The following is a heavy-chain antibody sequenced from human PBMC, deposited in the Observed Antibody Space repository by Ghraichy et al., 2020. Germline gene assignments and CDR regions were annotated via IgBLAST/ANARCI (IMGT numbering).Heavy chain of an antibody. Sequence: GESLNISCAASGFTFSSYAMHWVRQAPGKGLEYVSAISSNGGSTYYANSVKGRFTISRDNSKNTLYLQMGSLRAEDMAVYYCARDIMYFDVAGYYYYMDVWGKGTTVTVSS. J-gene: IGHJ6*03. D-gene: IGHD3-9*01. CDR3: ARDIMYFDVAGYYYYMDV. CDR1: GFTFSSYA. V-gene: IGHV3-64*01. CDR2: ISSNGGST.